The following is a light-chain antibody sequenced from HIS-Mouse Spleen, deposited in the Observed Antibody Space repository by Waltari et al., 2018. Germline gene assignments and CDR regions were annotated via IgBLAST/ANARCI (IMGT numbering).Light chain of an antibody. CDR1: SSDVGGYNY. V-gene: IGLV2-14*03. CDR3: SSYTSSSFNVV. Sequence: QSALTQPASVSGSPGQSCTISCTGTSSDVGGYNYVPGYQQHPGKAPKLMIYDVSNRPSGVSNRFSGSKSGNTASLTISGLQAEDEADYYCSSYTSSSFNVVFGGGTKLTVL. CDR2: DVS. J-gene: IGLJ2*01.